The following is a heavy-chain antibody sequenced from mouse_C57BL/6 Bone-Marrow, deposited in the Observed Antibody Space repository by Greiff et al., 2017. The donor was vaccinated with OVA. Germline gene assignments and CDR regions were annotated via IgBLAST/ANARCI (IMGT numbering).Heavy chain of an antibody. CDR3: AREGGLWLRRAFDY. Sequence: EVQLVESGGGLVKPGGSLKLSCAASGFTFSSYAMSWVRQTPEKRLEWVATISDGGSYTYYPDNVKGRFTISRDNAKNNLYLQMSHLKSEDTAMYYCAREGGLWLRRAFDYWGQGTTLTVSS. D-gene: IGHD2-2*01. V-gene: IGHV5-4*01. CDR2: ISDGGSYT. CDR1: GFTFSSYA. J-gene: IGHJ2*01.